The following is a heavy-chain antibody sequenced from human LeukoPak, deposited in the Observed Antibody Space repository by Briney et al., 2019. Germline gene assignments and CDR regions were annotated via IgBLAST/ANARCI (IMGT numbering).Heavy chain of an antibody. V-gene: IGHV3-30*02. CDR2: IRYDGNDK. CDR1: GFTFSYYG. Sequence: GGSLRLSCAASGFTFSYYGMHWLRQAPGKGLEWVTFIRYDGNDKFYADSVKGRFTISRDNSKNTLYLQMNSLRVEDTAVYYCARDYIGGWNDYWGQGALVTVSS. CDR3: ARDYIGGWNDY. J-gene: IGHJ4*02. D-gene: IGHD3-16*01.